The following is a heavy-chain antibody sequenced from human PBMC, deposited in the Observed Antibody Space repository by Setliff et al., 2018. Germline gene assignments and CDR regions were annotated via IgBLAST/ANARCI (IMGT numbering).Heavy chain of an antibody. D-gene: IGHD6-13*01. J-gene: IGHJ4*02. CDR3: AKCSSWHGHYPHFNY. Sequence: HPGGSLRLSCAASGLTFNSYAMSWVRQAPGKGLEWVSTVSVSGDNTYYTDSVKGRFTTSRDNSKNTLSLQMSSLRAEDTAIYFCAKCSSWHGHYPHFNYWGQGTLVTVSS. V-gene: IGHV3-23*01. CDR1: GLTFNSYA. CDR2: VSVSGDNT.